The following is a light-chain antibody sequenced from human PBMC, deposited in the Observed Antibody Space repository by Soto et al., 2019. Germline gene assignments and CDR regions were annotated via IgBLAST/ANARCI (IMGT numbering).Light chain of an antibody. CDR2: DDS. CDR1: NIGSKN. Sequence: SYELTQPPSVSVAPGQTARITCGGNNIGSKNVHWYQQKPGQAPVLVVYDDSDRPSGIPERFSGSNSGNTATLTISRVEAGDEADYYCQVWDSSSYHVVFGGGTKVTVL. J-gene: IGLJ2*01. V-gene: IGLV3-21*02. CDR3: QVWDSSSYHVV.